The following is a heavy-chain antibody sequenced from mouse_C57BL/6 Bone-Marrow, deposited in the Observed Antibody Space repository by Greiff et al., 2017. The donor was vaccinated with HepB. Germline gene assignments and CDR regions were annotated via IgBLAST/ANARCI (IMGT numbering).Heavy chain of an antibody. J-gene: IGHJ3*01. V-gene: IGHV1-85*01. D-gene: IGHD1-1*01. Sequence: VQLQQSGPELVKPGASVKLSCKASGYTFTSYDINWVKQRPGQGLEWIGWIYPRDGSTKYNEKFKGKATLTVDTSSSTAYMELHSLTSEDSAVYFCASSYYGSSSWFAYWGQGTLVTVSA. CDR2: IYPRDGST. CDR1: GYTFTSYD. CDR3: ASSYYGSSSWFAY.